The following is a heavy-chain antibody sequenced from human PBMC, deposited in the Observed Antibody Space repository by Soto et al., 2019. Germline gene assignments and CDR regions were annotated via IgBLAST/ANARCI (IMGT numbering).Heavy chain of an antibody. D-gene: IGHD6-6*01. CDR2: IYYSGST. V-gene: IGHV4-59*01. Sequence: QVQLQESGPGLVKPSETLSLTCTVSGGSISSYYWSWIRQPPGKGLEWIGYIYYSGSTNYNPSLKSRVTISVDTSKNQFSLKLSSVTAADTAVYYCARQSIAARFSPNCMDVWGQGTTVTVSS. CDR1: GGSISSYY. J-gene: IGHJ6*02. CDR3: ARQSIAARFSPNCMDV.